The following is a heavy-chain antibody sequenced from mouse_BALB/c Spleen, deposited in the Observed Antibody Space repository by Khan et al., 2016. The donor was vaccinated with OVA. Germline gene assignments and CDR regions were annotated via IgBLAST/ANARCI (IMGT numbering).Heavy chain of an antibody. V-gene: IGHV14-3*02. CDR3: AYSLLLDAMDY. CDR2: IDPANANT. J-gene: IGHJ4*01. D-gene: IGHD1-2*01. Sequence: VQLQQSGAESVKPGASVRLSCTASGFNIKNTYIHWVKQRPEQGLEWIGRIDPANANTKYDPKFQGKATITADTYTNTAYLQLSSLTSEDTAVYYCAYSLLLDAMDYWGQGTSVTVSS. CDR1: GFNIKNTY.